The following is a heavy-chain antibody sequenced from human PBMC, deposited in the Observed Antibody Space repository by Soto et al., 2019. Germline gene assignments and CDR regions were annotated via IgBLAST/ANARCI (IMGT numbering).Heavy chain of an antibody. CDR1: GGTFSSYA. J-gene: IGHJ4*02. V-gene: IGHV1-69*13. Sequence: SVKVSCKTSGGTFSSYAISWVRQAPGQGLEWMGGIVPIVDTATYAQKFQGRVTITADESTSTAYMELSRLRSDDTAVYYCVRVVAIPDYPDYWGQGNLVTRSS. D-gene: IGHD2-15*01. CDR3: VRVVAIPDYPDY. CDR2: IVPIVDTA.